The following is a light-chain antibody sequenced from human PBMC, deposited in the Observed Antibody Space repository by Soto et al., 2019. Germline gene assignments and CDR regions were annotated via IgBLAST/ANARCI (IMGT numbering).Light chain of an antibody. Sequence: DIQMTQTPATLSAFAGDRVTVTCRASQSVSSWVAWYQEKPGRGPKLLIYDASTWQSGVPSRFSGSGSGTEFTLTITSLQPDDFAPYYCKHHNPDYPGTFGQGTKVDIK. CDR3: KHHNPDYPGT. CDR2: DAS. CDR1: QSVSSW. J-gene: IGKJ1*01. V-gene: IGKV1-5*01.